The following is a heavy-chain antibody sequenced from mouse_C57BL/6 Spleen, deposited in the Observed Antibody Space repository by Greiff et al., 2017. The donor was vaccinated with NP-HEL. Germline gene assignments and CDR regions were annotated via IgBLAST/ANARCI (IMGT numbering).Heavy chain of an antibody. CDR3: ARSPSDYDYDGYAMDY. V-gene: IGHV1-82*01. D-gene: IGHD2-4*01. CDR1: GYAFSSSW. J-gene: IGHJ4*01. CDR2: IYPGDGDT. Sequence: QVQLQQSGPELVKPGASVKISCKASGYAFSSSWMNWVKQRPGKGLEWIGRIYPGDGDTNYNGKFKGKATLTADKSSSTAYMQLSSLTSEDSAVYFCARSPSDYDYDGYAMDYWGQGTSVTVSS.